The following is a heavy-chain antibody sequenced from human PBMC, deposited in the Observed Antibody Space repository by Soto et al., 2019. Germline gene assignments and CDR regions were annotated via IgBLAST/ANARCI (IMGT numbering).Heavy chain of an antibody. D-gene: IGHD1-26*01. Sequence: QLQLQESGPGLVKPSETLSLTCTVSGGPISSSSYYWGWIRQAPGKGLEWIGSIYYSGSTYYNPSLKSRVTISVDTSKNQFSLKLSSVTAADTAVYYCARENPSSSGTDAFDIWGQGTMVTVSS. V-gene: IGHV4-39*02. CDR2: IYYSGST. CDR1: GGPISSSSYY. J-gene: IGHJ3*02. CDR3: ARENPSSSGTDAFDI.